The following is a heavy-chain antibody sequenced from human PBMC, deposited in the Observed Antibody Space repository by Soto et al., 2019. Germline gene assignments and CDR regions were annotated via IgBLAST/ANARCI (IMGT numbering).Heavy chain of an antibody. CDR2: IYSCGST. J-gene: IGHJ6*02. CDR3: ARVEGGTLYYYYGMDV. Sequence: GGSLRLSCAASGFTVSSNYMSWVRQAPGKGLEWVSVIYSCGSTYYADSVKGRFTISRDNSKNTLYLQMNSLRAEDTAVYYCARVEGGTLYYYYGMDVWGQGTTVTVSS. V-gene: IGHV3-66*03. D-gene: IGHD1-1*01. CDR1: GFTVSSNY.